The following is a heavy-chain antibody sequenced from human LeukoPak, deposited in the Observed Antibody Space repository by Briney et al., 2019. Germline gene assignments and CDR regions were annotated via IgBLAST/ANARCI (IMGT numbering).Heavy chain of an antibody. D-gene: IGHD3-9*01. J-gene: IGHJ4*02. Sequence: GGSLRLSCAASGFTFSSYSMNWVRQAPGKGLEWVSSISSSSSYIYYADSVKGRFTISRDNAKNSLYLQMNSLRAEDTAVYYCARGLHYFDSWDYWGQGTLVTVSS. CDR2: ISSSSSYI. CDR1: GFTFSSYS. V-gene: IGHV3-21*01. CDR3: ARGLHYFDSWDY.